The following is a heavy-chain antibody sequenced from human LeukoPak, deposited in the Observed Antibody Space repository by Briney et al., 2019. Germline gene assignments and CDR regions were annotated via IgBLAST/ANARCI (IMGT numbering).Heavy chain of an antibody. V-gene: IGHV1-18*01. CDR2: ISAYNGNT. CDR3: ARDLYRVVTSKAVGY. CDR1: GYTFTSHV. J-gene: IGHJ4*02. Sequence: GASVKVSCKASGYTFTSHVISWVRQAPGQGLEWMGWISAYNGNTNYAQKLQGRVTMTTDTSTSTAYMELRSLRSDDTAVYYCARDLYRVVTSKAVGYWGQGTLVTVSS. D-gene: IGHD4-23*01.